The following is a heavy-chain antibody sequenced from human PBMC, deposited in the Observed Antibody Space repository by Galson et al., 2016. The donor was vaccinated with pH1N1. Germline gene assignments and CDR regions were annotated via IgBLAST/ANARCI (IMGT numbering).Heavy chain of an antibody. J-gene: IGHJ4*02. CDR2: ITPIFGTA. D-gene: IGHD3-22*01. Sequence: SVKVSCKASGGTFRTYVISWVRQAPGQGLEWMGGITPIFGTAKYAQKFPGRVTITADESTSTAYMELSSLRSEDTAVYYCASPSPFYGSSGYYLHFRDWGQGTLVTVSS. V-gene: IGHV1-69*13. CDR3: ASPSPFYGSSGYYLHFRD. CDR1: GGTFRTYV.